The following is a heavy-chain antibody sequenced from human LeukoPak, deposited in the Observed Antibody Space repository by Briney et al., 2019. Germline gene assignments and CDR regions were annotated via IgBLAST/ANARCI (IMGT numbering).Heavy chain of an antibody. CDR3: GRDWQLLDY. CDR2: IWYDGSNK. D-gene: IGHD6-6*01. CDR1: GFTFSSYG. Sequence: PGRSLRLSCAASGFTFSSYGMHWVRQAPGKGLEWVAVIWYDGSNKYYADSVKGRFTISRDNSKNTLYLQMNSLRAEDTAVYYCGRDWQLLDYWGQGTLVTVSS. J-gene: IGHJ4*02. V-gene: IGHV3-33*01.